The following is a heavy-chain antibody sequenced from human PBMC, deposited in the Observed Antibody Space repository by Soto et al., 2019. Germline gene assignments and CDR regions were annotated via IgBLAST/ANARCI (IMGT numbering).Heavy chain of an antibody. J-gene: IGHJ6*02. V-gene: IGHV1-2*02. CDR3: ARFRSTRAYYYYGMDV. Sequence: QVQLVQSGAEVKKPGASVKVSCKASGYTFTGYYMHWVRQAPGQGLEWMGWINPNSGGTNYAQKFQGRVTMTRDTSISTAYMELSRLRSDDTAVYYCARFRSTRAYYYYGMDVWGQGTTVTVSS. CDR2: INPNSGGT. CDR1: GYTFTGYY.